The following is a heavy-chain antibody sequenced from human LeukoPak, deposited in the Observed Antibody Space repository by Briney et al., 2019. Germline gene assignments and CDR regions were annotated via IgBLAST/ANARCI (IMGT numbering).Heavy chain of an antibody. CDR2: IYYSGST. V-gene: IGHV4-59*01. CDR1: GGSISSYY. CDR3: ARDMGGRRGASDAFDI. Sequence: PSETLSLTCTVSGGSISSYYWSWIRQPPGKGLEWIGYIYYSGSTNYNPSLKSRVTISVDTSKNQFSLKLSSVTAADTAVYYCARDMGGRRGASDAFDIWGQGTMVTVSS. D-gene: IGHD3-10*01. J-gene: IGHJ3*02.